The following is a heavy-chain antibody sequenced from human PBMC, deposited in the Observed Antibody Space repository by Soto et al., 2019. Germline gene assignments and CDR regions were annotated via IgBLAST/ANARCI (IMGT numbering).Heavy chain of an antibody. D-gene: IGHD3-3*01. J-gene: IGHJ4*02. CDR3: AREVYYDFWSGFNPHPYYFDD. CDR2: ISDDGSNT. CDR1: GFTFSRHT. V-gene: IGHV3-30-3*01. Sequence: QVQLVESGGGVVQPGRSLRLSCAASGFTFSRHTMHWVRQAPGKGLEWVAAISDDGSNTYYADSVKGRFTISRDNSKNXLXLEXNSLSSEDTAVHYCAREVYYDFWSGFNPHPYYFDDWGQGTLVTVSS.